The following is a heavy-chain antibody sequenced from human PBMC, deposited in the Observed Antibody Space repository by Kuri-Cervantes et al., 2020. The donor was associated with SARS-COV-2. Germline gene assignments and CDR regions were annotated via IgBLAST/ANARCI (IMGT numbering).Heavy chain of an antibody. J-gene: IGHJ3*02. D-gene: IGHD6-19*01. CDR3: ARSAVAGTSDAFDI. CDR2: MNPNSGIT. Sequence: ASVKVSCKASGYTFNIYDIHWVRQATGQGLEWMGWMNPNSGITGYAQKFQGRVTMTRDTSISTAYMELSRLRSDDTVVYYCARSAVAGTSDAFDIWGQGTMVTVSS. CDR1: GYTFNIYD. V-gene: IGHV1-8*02.